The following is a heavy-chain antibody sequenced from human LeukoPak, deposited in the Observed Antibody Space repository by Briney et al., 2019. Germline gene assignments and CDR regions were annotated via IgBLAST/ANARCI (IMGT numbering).Heavy chain of an antibody. J-gene: IGHJ5*02. D-gene: IGHD3-10*01. CDR3: ARLGYYGSGNKLFDP. CDR1: GYSFTSYW. CDR2: IYPGDSDA. V-gene: IGHV5-51*01. Sequence: GESLKISCKGSGYSFTSYWIGWVRQMPGKGLEWMGIIYPGDSDARYSPSFQGQVTISADKSISTAYLQWSSLKASDTAMYYCARLGYYGSGNKLFDPWGQGTLVTVSS.